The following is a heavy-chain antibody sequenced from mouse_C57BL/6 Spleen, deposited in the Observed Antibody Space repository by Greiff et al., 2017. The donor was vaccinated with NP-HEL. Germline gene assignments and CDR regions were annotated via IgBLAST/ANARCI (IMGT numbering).Heavy chain of an antibody. CDR2: IWSGGNQ. Sequence: QVQLQQSGPGLVQPSQSLSITCTVSGFSLTGYGVHWVRQSPGKGLEWLGVIWSGGNQDYNDDFISRLSISKNNSKSQVFFKMNSLQANDTAIYYCARYDYTNYYFDYWGQGTTLTVSS. J-gene: IGHJ2*01. D-gene: IGHD2-4*01. CDR1: GFSLTGYG. V-gene: IGHV2-2*02. CDR3: ARYDYTNYYFDY.